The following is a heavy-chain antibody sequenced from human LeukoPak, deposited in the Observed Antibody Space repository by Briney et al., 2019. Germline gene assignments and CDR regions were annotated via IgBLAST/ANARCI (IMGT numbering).Heavy chain of an antibody. V-gene: IGHV1-69*04. CDR3: ARAPAGMDV. CDR1: GGTFSSYA. J-gene: IGHJ6*02. CDR2: IIPMLDIV. D-gene: IGHD1-14*01. Sequence: SVKVSCKASGGTFSSYAISWVRQAPGQGLEWMGRIIPMLDIVDYTQKFQGRVTITADKSTSTAYMELSSLRSEDTAVYYCARAPAGMDVWGQGTTVTVSS.